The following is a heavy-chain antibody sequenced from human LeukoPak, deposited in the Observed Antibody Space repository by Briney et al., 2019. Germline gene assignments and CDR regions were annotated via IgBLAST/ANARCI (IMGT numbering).Heavy chain of an antibody. CDR3: AREWGIAAADY. Sequence: GGSLRLSCAASGFTFSSYSMNWVRQAPGKGLEWVSYISSSSSDIYYADSVKGRFTLSRDNAKNSLYLQMNSLRVEDTAVYYCAREWGIAAADYWGQGTLVTVSS. CDR2: ISSSSSDI. CDR1: GFTFSSYS. J-gene: IGHJ4*02. V-gene: IGHV3-21*01. D-gene: IGHD6-25*01.